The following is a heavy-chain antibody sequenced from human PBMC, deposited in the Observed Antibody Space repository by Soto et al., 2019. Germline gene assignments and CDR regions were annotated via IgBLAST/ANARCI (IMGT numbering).Heavy chain of an antibody. Sequence: VVSLRLSCAASGFTFSSYEMNWVRQAPGKGLEWVSYISSSGSTIYYADSVKGRFTISRDNAKNSLYLQMNSLRAEDTAVYYCAITGYSRGGAFDIWGQGTMVTVSS. CDR1: GFTFSSYE. D-gene: IGHD6-13*01. CDR2: ISSSGSTI. CDR3: AITGYSRGGAFDI. V-gene: IGHV3-48*03. J-gene: IGHJ3*02.